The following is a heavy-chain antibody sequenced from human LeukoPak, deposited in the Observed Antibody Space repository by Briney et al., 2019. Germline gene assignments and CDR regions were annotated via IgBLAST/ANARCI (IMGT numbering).Heavy chain of an antibody. CDR2: IYYRGNT. D-gene: IGHD3-16*01. V-gene: IGHV4-59*11. Sequence: SETLSLTCTLSGDSLCGHFGKWLPHPPEEGGECIGNIYYRGNTNYNPSLKSRVTLSVDTLNNQFPLGLTSMTAADAAVYYCGRGGGYGVYWGQGTLVTVSS. CDR1: GDSLCGHF. CDR3: GRGGGYGVY. J-gene: IGHJ4*02.